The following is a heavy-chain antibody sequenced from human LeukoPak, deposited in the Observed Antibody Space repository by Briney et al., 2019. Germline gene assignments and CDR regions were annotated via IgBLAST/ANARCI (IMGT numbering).Heavy chain of an antibody. CDR2: ISYDGSNK. J-gene: IGHJ6*02. D-gene: IGHD6-13*01. CDR1: GFTFSSYG. Sequence: GRSLRLSCAASGFTFSSYGMHWVRQAPGKGLEWVAVISYDGSNKYYADSVKGRFTISRDNSKNTLYLQMNSLRAEDTAVYYCARESHSSSWYGGDYYYGMDVWGQGTTVTVSS. V-gene: IGHV3-30*03. CDR3: ARESHSSSWYGGDYYYGMDV.